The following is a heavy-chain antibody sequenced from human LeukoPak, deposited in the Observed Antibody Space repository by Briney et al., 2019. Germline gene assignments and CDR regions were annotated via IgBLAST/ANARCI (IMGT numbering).Heavy chain of an antibody. CDR1: GFTFSNYE. J-gene: IGHJ4*02. CDR2: ISPSGSAI. D-gene: IGHD2-21*01. V-gene: IGHV3-48*03. CDR3: ARGPTLVGMGYFDY. Sequence: RGSLRLSCAASGFTFSNYEMNWVRQAPGKGLEWVSYISPSGSAIYYADSVKGRFIISRDNAKNSLYLQMKSLRGDDTAVYYCARGPTLVGMGYFDYRGQGTLVTVSS.